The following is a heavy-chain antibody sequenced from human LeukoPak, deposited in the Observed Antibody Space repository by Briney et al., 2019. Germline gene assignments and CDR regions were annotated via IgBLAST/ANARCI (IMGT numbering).Heavy chain of an antibody. CDR3: ARTRGYCSSTSCPNDAFDI. CDR1: GYTFTSYG. Sequence: ASVKVSCKASGYTFTSYGISWVRQAPGQGLEWMGWINPNSGGTNYAQKFQGRVTMTRDTSISTAYMELSRLRSDDTAVYYCARTRGYCSSTSCPNDAFDIWGQGTMVTVSS. J-gene: IGHJ3*02. D-gene: IGHD2-2*01. V-gene: IGHV1-2*02. CDR2: INPNSGGT.